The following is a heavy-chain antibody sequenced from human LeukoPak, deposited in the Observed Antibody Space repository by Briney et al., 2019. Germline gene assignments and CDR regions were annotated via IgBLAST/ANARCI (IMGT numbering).Heavy chain of an antibody. CDR2: ISGHSSTM. J-gene: IGHJ3*02. CDR3: ERGDLLGYVFDI. Sequence: GGSLRLSCAASGFTFSSYSMNWVRQAPGKGLERVSYISGHSSTMYYADSVKGRFTISRDKAKNSLYLQMNRLKAEDTAVYYLERGDLLGYVFDIWGQGTLVTDSS. V-gene: IGHV3-48*01. D-gene: IGHD3-9*01. CDR1: GFTFSSYS.